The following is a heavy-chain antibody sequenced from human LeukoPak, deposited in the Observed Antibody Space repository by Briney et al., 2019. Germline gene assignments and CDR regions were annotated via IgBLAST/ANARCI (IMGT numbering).Heavy chain of an antibody. CDR2: IHYSGST. CDR3: ARDHQGTYFDFWSGSKANNYYYMDV. D-gene: IGHD3-3*01. CDR1: GGSISSYY. V-gene: IGHV4-39*07. Sequence: SETLSLTCTVSGGSISSYYWGWIRQPPGKGLEWIGTIHYSGSTYYNTSLKSRVTISVDTSKNQFSLKLRSVTAADTAVYYCARDHQGTYFDFWSGSKANNYYYMDVWGKGTTVTVSS. J-gene: IGHJ6*03.